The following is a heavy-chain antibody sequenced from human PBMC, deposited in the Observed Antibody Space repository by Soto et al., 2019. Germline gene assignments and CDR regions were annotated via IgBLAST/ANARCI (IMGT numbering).Heavy chain of an antibody. CDR2: INPNNGAT. J-gene: IGHJ5*02. V-gene: IGHV1-2*02. Sequence: QVQLVQSGAEVKKPGASVKVSCKAPRYIFTAYFMHWVRQAPGQGLEWMGWINPNNGATHYGLSFQGRVTMTRDTSISTAYMELSSLRSDDTAVSYCAYHDPGARFDPWSQGTLVIVSS. D-gene: IGHD1-1*01. CDR3: AYHDPGARFDP. CDR1: RYIFTAYF.